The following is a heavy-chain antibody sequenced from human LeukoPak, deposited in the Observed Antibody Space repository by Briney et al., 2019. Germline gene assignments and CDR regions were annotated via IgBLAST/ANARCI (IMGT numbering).Heavy chain of an antibody. D-gene: IGHD3-3*01. CDR1: GFTFSDYY. J-gene: IGHJ3*02. CDR3: ASNPRYYDFWSRWSAFDI. CDR2: ISSSGSTI. Sequence: SGGSLRLSCAVSGFTFSDYYMSWIRHAPRQGLEWVSYISSSGSTIYYADSVKGRFTISRDNAKNSLYLQMNSLRAEDTAVYYCASNPRYYDFWSRWSAFDIWGQGTMVTVSS. V-gene: IGHV3-11*04.